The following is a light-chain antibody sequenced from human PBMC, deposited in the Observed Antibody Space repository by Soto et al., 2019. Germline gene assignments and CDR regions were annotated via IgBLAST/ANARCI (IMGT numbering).Light chain of an antibody. CDR2: DAS. Sequence: DIQMTQSPSSLSASVGDRVTITCRASQSISYWLAWYQQKPGKAPKLLIYDASSLGSGVPSRFSGSGSGTEFTLTISSLQPDDFATYYCHQYNSWTFGQGTKVDI. CDR3: HQYNSWT. V-gene: IGKV1-5*01. CDR1: QSISYW. J-gene: IGKJ1*01.